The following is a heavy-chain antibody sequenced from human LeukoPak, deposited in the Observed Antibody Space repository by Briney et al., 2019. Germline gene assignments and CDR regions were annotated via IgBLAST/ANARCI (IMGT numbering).Heavy chain of an antibody. Sequence: PSETLSLTCTVSGGSISSYYWSWIRQPPGKGLEWLGYIYYSGSTNYNPSLKSRVTISVDTSKNQFSLKLSSVTAADTAVYYCARASDFWSGSHAFDIWGQGTMVTVSS. V-gene: IGHV4-59*01. CDR2: IYYSGST. CDR3: ARASDFWSGSHAFDI. CDR1: GGSISSYY. D-gene: IGHD3-3*01. J-gene: IGHJ3*02.